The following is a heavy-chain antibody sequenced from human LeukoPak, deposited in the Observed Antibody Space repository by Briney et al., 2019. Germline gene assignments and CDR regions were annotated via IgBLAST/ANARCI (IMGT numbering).Heavy chain of an antibody. J-gene: IGHJ3*01. CDR3: ARPNITSYYDSRGSDAFDV. Sequence: GESLKISCKGSGYIFRTYWIAWVRQVPGKGLEWMGIIYPGDSDTRYSPSFQGQVTISADKSVSTAYLHWSSLKASDTSIYYCARPNITSYYDSRGSDAFDVWGQGTMVTVSS. D-gene: IGHD3-22*01. CDR1: GYIFRTYW. CDR2: IYPGDSDT. V-gene: IGHV5-51*01.